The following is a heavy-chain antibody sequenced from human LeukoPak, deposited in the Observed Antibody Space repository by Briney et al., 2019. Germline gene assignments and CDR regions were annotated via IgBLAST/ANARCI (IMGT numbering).Heavy chain of an antibody. CDR1: GFTFTRYN. CDR3: VRDGGAWGRRGY. CDR2: ISSSSNEI. Sequence: GGSLRLSCAASGFTFTRYNMNWVRQAPGKGLEGVASISSSSNEIQYADSAGGRFTISRGNANNLLYLQLNSLRVEDTAIYYCVRDGGAWGRRGYWGQGTLVIVSS. V-gene: IGHV3-21*01. J-gene: IGHJ4*02. D-gene: IGHD3-16*01.